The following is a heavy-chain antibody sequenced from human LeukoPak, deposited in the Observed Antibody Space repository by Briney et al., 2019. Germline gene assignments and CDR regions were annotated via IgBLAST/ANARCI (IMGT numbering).Heavy chain of an antibody. J-gene: IGHJ6*03. Sequence: GGSLRLSCAASGFTVSSNYMSWVRQAPGKGLEWVSVIYSGGSTYYADSVKGRFTISRDNSKNTLYLQMNSLRAEDTAVYYCARDPYSGSYGDSYYYYMDVWGKGTTVTISS. CDR1: GFTVSSNY. D-gene: IGHD1-26*01. CDR2: IYSGGST. V-gene: IGHV3-53*01. CDR3: ARDPYSGSYGDSYYYYMDV.